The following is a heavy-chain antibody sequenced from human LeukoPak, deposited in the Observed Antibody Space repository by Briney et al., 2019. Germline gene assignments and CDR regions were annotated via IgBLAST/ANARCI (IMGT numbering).Heavy chain of an antibody. D-gene: IGHD2-21*02. CDR1: GYTFTGYY. CDR3: ARGSPIVVVTAISQTFDY. V-gene: IGHV1-2*02. J-gene: IGHJ4*02. CDR2: INPNSGGT. Sequence: ASVKVSCKASGYTFTGYYMHWVRQAPGQGLEWMGWINPNSGGTNYAQKFQGRVTMTRDTSISTAYMELSRLRSDDTAVYYCARGSPIVVVTAISQTFDYWGQGTLVTVSS.